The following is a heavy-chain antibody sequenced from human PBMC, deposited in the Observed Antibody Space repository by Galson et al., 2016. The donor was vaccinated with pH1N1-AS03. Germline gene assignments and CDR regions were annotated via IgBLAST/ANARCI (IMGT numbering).Heavy chain of an antibody. J-gene: IGHJ4*02. CDR3: ARTLSYTTTWPHFDY. Sequence: PALVKPTQTLTLTCTFSGFSLPTRGMRVSWIRQPPGKALEWLARIDWDGDKVYSTSLKTRLTLSEDTSKNQVVLTMTNMDPVDTATYYCARTLSYTTTWPHFDYWGQGTLVTVSS. CDR1: GFSLPTRGMR. CDR2: IDWDGDK. V-gene: IGHV2-70*04. D-gene: IGHD2-2*02.